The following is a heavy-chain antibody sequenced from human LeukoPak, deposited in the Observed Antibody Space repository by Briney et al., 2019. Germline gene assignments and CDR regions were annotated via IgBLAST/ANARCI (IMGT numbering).Heavy chain of an antibody. J-gene: IGHJ4*02. CDR3: AGLAFGGVIRAFDY. Sequence: PSETLSLTCTVSGGSISSGDYYWSWIRQPPGKGLEWIGYIYYSGSTNYNPSLKSRVTISVDTSKNQFSLKLSSVTAADTAVYYCAGLAFGGVIRAFDYWGQGTLVTVSS. V-gene: IGHV4-61*08. CDR2: IYYSGST. CDR1: GGSISSGDYY. D-gene: IGHD3-16*01.